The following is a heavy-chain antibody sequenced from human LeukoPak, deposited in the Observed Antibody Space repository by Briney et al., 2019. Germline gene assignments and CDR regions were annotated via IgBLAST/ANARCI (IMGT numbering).Heavy chain of an antibody. CDR1: GGSISSGDYY. CDR2: IYYSGST. Sequence: SQTLSLTCTVSGGSISSGDYYWSWLRQPPGTGLEWIGYIYYSGSTYYNPSLKSRVTISVDTSKNQFSLKLSSVTAADTAVYYCAGLLAYCGGDCYLSDAFDIWGQGTMVTVSS. J-gene: IGHJ3*02. D-gene: IGHD2-21*01. CDR3: AGLLAYCGGDCYLSDAFDI. V-gene: IGHV4-30-4*08.